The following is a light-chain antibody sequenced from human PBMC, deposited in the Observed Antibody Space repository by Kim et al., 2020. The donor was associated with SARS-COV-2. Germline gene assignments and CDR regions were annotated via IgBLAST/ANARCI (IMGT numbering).Light chain of an antibody. Sequence: QRVNISCTGINSNIGAGNDVHWYQQLPGTAPKLLIHGNTNRPSGVPDRFSGSKSHTSASLAITGLQADDEADYYCLSYDSSLSGWVFGGGTKVTVL. CDR2: GNT. CDR1: NSNIGAGND. V-gene: IGLV1-40*01. J-gene: IGLJ3*02. CDR3: LSYDSSLSGWV.